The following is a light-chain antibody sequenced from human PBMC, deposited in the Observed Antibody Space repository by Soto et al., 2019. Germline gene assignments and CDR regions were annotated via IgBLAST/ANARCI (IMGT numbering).Light chain of an antibody. J-gene: IGKJ1*01. CDR3: QQYGSPWT. V-gene: IGKV3-20*01. CDR2: GAS. Sequence: EIVLTQSTGTLSLSPGERATLSCRASQSVSSSLLAWYQHKPGQTPRLLIYGASSRATGIPDRFSGSGSGTDFTLTISRLEPEDFAVYYCQQYGSPWTFGQGTKVEIK. CDR1: QSVSSSL.